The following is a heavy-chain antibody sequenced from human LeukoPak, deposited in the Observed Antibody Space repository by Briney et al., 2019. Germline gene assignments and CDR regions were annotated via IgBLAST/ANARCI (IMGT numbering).Heavy chain of an antibody. CDR3: ARTGIAACPTVWFDP. V-gene: IGHV3-74*01. CDR2: INSDGSST. J-gene: IGHJ5*02. D-gene: IGHD6-6*01. CDR1: GFTFSSYW. Sequence: PGGSLRLSCAASGFTFSSYWMHWVRQAPGKGLVWVSHINSDGSSTNYADSVKGRFTISRDNAKNTLYLQMNSLRAEDTAVYYCARTGIAACPTVWFDPWGQGTLVTVSS.